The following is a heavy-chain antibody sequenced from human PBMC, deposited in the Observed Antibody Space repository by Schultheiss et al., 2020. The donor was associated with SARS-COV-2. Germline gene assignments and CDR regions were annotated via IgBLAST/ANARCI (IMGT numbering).Heavy chain of an antibody. V-gene: IGHV3-49*03. CDR1: GFTFVDYA. CDR3: TRGSGSYWVHDAFDI. J-gene: IGHJ3*02. Sequence: GGSLRLSCTASGFTFVDYAMSWFRQAPGKGLEWVGFIRSKAYGGTTEYAASVKGRFTISRDDSKSIAYLQMNSLKTEDTAVYYCTRGSGSYWVHDAFDIWGQGTMVTVSS. CDR2: IRSKAYGGTT. D-gene: IGHD1-26*01.